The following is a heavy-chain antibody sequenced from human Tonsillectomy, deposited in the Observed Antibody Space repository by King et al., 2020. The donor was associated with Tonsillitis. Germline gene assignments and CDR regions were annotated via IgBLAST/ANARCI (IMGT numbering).Heavy chain of an antibody. CDR2: IYSDGSST. J-gene: IGHJ4*02. CDR3: ARGRVGRNPY. Sequence: VQLVESGGGLVQPGGSLRLSCAASGFTFSSYAMSWVRQAPGKGLEWVAVIYSDGSSTYYADSVKGRFTISRDNSKNTLYLQMNSLRAEDTAVYYCARGRVGRNPYWGQGTLVTVSS. CDR1: GFTFSSYA. V-gene: IGHV3-23*03. D-gene: IGHD3-16*01.